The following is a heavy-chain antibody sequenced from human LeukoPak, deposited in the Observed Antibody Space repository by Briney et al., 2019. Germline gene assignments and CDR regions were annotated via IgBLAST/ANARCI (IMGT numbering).Heavy chain of an antibody. CDR2: ISSSGGST. CDR3: ARRGYNYGNDY. V-gene: IGHV3-23*01. CDR1: GFTFSSYA. Sequence: GGSLRLSCAASGFTFSSYAMSWVRQAPGKGLEWVSVISSSGGSTNYADSVKGRFTISRDNSKNTLYLQMNSLRAEDTALYYCARRGYNYGNDYWGQGTLVTVSS. D-gene: IGHD5-18*01. J-gene: IGHJ4*02.